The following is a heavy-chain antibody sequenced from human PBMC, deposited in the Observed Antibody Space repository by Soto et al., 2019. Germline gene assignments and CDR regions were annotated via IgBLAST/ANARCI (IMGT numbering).Heavy chain of an antibody. CDR1: GFTFIKAW. CDR3: TTVPGTYDFWSGYWYYFDY. V-gene: IGHV3-15*01. D-gene: IGHD3-3*01. CDR2: IKSKTDGVTT. Sequence: GGSLRLSCAASGFTFIKAWMTWVSQAPGKGLEWVGRIKSKTDGVTTEYAAPVKGRFTISRDDSKNTLYLQMNSLKTEDTAVYFCTTVPGTYDFWSGYWYYFDYWGQGTLVTVSS. J-gene: IGHJ4*02.